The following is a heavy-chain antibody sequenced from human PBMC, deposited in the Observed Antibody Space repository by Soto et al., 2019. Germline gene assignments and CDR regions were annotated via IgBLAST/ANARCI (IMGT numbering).Heavy chain of an antibody. Sequence: DVQLVESGGGLVQPGGSLRLSCAASRFSFSDHYMDWVRQAPGKGLEWVGRTRNKAEKYTTEYAASVKGRFTISRDDSTMSLFLQMNSLRTEDTAVYYCVSFTSGVVHWGQGTLVTVSS. CDR2: TRNKAEKYTT. J-gene: IGHJ4*02. CDR3: VSFTSGVVH. CDR1: RFSFSDHY. V-gene: IGHV3-72*01. D-gene: IGHD3-3*01.